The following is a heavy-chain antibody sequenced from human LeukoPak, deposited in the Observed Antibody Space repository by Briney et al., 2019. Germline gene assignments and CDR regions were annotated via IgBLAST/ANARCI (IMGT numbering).Heavy chain of an antibody. CDR1: GFNVSSNY. V-gene: IGHV3-53*04. CDR2: LYSVRGT. Sequence: PGGSLRLSCAASGFNVSSNYMSWVRQAPGKGLEWVSVLYSVRGTYYTDSVQGRFTISRHNSRNTLYLQLNSLRPEDTAVYYCARGAYGGPFDCWGQGTLVTVSS. D-gene: IGHD4/OR15-4a*01. CDR3: ARGAYGGPFDC. J-gene: IGHJ4*02.